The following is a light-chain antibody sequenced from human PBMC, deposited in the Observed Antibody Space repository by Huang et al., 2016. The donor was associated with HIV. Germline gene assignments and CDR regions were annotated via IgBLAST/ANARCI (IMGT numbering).Light chain of an antibody. V-gene: IGKV1-9*01. J-gene: IGKJ5*01. CDR3: QQLNSYPIT. CDR2: DAS. CDR1: QDISYY. Sequence: IQLTQSPSSLSASIGDRVTITCRASQDISYYLAWYQQKPGKAPKLMFYDASTLQSDVPARFSGGGSGTDFTLTISSLQPADFATYYCQQLNSYPITFGQGTRLEIK.